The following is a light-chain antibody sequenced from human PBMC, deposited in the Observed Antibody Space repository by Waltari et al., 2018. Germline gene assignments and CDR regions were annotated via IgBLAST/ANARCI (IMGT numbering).Light chain of an antibody. V-gene: IGLV3-21*01. Sequence: SYVLTQPPSVSVAPGETARITCGGNNIERKRVHWYRQRPGQAPVVVISYDNDRAAGIPERFSGSNSGNTATLTISRVEAGDEADYYCQVWDANTDPGVFGTGTEVTV. CDR1: NIERKR. J-gene: IGLJ1*01. CDR2: YDN. CDR3: QVWDANTDPGV.